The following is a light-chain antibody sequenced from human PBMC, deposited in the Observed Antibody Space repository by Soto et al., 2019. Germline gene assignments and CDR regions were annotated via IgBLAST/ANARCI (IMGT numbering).Light chain of an antibody. J-gene: IGKJ1*01. Sequence: EIGMTQSPATLSVSPGERATLSCRASQSVSSNLAWYQQKPGQAPRLLIYGASTRATGIPARFSGSGSGTEFTLTISSLXSEDFAVYYCQQYNNWPPCTFGQGTKVDIK. CDR1: QSVSSN. V-gene: IGKV3-15*01. CDR2: GAS. CDR3: QQYNNWPPCT.